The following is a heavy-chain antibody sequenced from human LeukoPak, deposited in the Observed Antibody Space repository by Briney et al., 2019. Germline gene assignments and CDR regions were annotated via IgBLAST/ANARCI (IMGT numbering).Heavy chain of an antibody. J-gene: IGHJ5*02. CDR3: ARHGGSNWYVNWFDP. D-gene: IGHD6-13*01. V-gene: IGHV4-39*01. Sequence: SETLSLTCTVSGGAISSGSYYWGWIRQPPGKGLEWIGSICHSGSTYYNPSLKSRDTISVDTSKNQFSLKLTSVTAADTAVYYCARHGGSNWYVNWFDPWGQGILVTVSS. CDR1: GGAISSGSYY. CDR2: ICHSGST.